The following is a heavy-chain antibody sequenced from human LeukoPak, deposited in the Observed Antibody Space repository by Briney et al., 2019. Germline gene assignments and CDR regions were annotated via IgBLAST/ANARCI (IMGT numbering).Heavy chain of an antibody. CDR3: AKGRGIAAAGRNSYAFDI. CDR1: GFTFTSYA. CDR2: ISGSGGST. Sequence: GGSLRLSCAASGFTFTSYAMSWLRQAPGKGLEWVSAISGSGGSTYYADSVKGRFTISRDNSKNTLYLQMNSLRAEDTAVYYCAKGRGIAAAGRNSYAFDIWGQGTMVTVSS. J-gene: IGHJ3*02. V-gene: IGHV3-23*01. D-gene: IGHD6-13*01.